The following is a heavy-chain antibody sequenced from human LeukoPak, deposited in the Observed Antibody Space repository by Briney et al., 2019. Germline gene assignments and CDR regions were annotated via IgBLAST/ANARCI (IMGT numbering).Heavy chain of an antibody. J-gene: IGHJ4*02. Sequence: GGSLRLSCAASGFTFSRYYMHWVRQAPGKGLVWVSRINSDGSSTTYADSVKGRFTISRDNVKNTLYLQMNSLKVEDTAVYYCTRVFVGDEYSSSGYWGQGTLVTVSS. V-gene: IGHV3-74*01. CDR2: INSDGSST. D-gene: IGHD6-13*01. CDR1: GFTFSRYY. CDR3: TRVFVGDEYSSSGY.